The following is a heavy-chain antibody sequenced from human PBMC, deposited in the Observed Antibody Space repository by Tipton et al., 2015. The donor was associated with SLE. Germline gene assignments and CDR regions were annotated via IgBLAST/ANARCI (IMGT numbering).Heavy chain of an antibody. CDR1: GGSISSSSYY. J-gene: IGHJ4*02. V-gene: IGHV4-39*07. D-gene: IGHD3-22*01. Sequence: TLSLTCTVSGGSISSSSYYWGWIRQPPGKGLEWIGNIYYTGNTFYNPSLKSRVTISLDTSKNQFSLKLNSVTAADTAVYYCARDEYRYDGTGYHLLGHFDYWGQGTLVTVSS. CDR2: IYYTGNT. CDR3: ARDEYRYDGTGYHLLGHFDY.